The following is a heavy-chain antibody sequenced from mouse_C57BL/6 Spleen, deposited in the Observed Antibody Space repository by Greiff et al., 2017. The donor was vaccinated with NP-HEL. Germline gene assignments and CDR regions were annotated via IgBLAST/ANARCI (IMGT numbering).Heavy chain of an antibody. CDR3: ARSSGSGFAY. CDR1: GYTFTNYW. CDR2: IYPGGGYT. D-gene: IGHD4-1*01. V-gene: IGHV1-63*01. J-gene: IGHJ3*01. Sequence: VKLVESGAELVRPGTSVKMSCKASGYTFTNYWIGWAKQRPGHGLEWIGDIYPGGGYTNYNEKFKGKATLTADKSSSTAYMQFSSLTSEDAAIYYCARSSGSGFAYWGQGTLVTVSA.